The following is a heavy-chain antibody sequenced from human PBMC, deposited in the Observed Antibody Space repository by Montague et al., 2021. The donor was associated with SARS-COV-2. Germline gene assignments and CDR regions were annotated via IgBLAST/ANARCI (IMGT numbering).Heavy chain of an antibody. D-gene: IGHD3-22*01. CDR3: ARATRSIVVLNWFDP. CDR2: IYYSGST. CDR1: GGSISSGGYY. J-gene: IGHJ5*02. V-gene: IGHV4-31*03. Sequence: TLSLTCTLSGGSISSGGYYWSWIRQHPEKGLEWIGYIYYSGSTYYXPSLKSRVTISVDTSKNQYSLKLSSVTAADTAVYYCARATRSIVVLNWFDPWGQGTLVTVSS.